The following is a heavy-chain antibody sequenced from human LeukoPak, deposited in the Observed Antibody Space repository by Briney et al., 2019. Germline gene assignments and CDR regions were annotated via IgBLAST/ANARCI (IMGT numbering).Heavy chain of an antibody. CDR3: AREDVDVETTTVSFDY. CDR1: GGSISSSNW. Sequence: SETLSLTCAVSGGSISSSNWWSWVRQSPGKGLEWIGEIYHSGSANYNPSLDSRITISVDKSKNQLSLKLSSVTTADTAVYYCAREDVDVETTTVSFDYWGQGTLVTVSS. CDR2: IYHSGSA. J-gene: IGHJ4*02. V-gene: IGHV4-4*02. D-gene: IGHD5-18*01.